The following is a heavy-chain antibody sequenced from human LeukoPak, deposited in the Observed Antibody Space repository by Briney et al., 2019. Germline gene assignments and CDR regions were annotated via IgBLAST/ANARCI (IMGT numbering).Heavy chain of an antibody. Sequence: ASVKVSCTASGYTFTSYYMHWVRQAPGQGLEWMGIINPSGVTTNYAQKFQGRVTMTRDTSTSTVYMELSSLTSEDTAVYYCARDPYDSSGYYYFDYWGQGTLVTVSS. V-gene: IGHV1-46*01. CDR3: ARDPYDSSGYYYFDY. CDR2: INPSGVTT. D-gene: IGHD3-22*01. CDR1: GYTFTSYY. J-gene: IGHJ4*02.